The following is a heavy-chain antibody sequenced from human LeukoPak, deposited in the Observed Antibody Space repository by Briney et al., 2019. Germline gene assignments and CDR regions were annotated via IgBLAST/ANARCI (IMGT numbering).Heavy chain of an antibody. V-gene: IGHV3-7*01. J-gene: IGHJ4*02. CDR1: GFTFSSHW. D-gene: IGHD7-27*01. CDR3: ARGRPGMGIVIDY. Sequence: GSLRLSCAASGFTFSSHWMSWVRQAPGKGLEWVANIKQDGSETFYVDSVKGRFTIPRDSARNSVYLQMNSLRVADTAVYYCARGRPGMGIVIDYWGQGTLVTVSS. CDR2: IKQDGSET.